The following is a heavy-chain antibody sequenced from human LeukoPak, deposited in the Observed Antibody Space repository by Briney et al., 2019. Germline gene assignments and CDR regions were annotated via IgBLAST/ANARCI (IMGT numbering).Heavy chain of an antibody. D-gene: IGHD2-15*01. Sequence: GGSLRLSCAASGFTFSSYSMNWVRQAPGKGLEWVSSISSSSSYIYYADSVKGRFTISRDNSKNTLYLQMNSLRAEDTAVYYCVRDSTEYCSGGSCLLNDAFDIWGQGTMVTVSS. CDR1: GFTFSSYS. CDR2: ISSSSSYI. V-gene: IGHV3-21*01. CDR3: VRDSTEYCSGGSCLLNDAFDI. J-gene: IGHJ3*02.